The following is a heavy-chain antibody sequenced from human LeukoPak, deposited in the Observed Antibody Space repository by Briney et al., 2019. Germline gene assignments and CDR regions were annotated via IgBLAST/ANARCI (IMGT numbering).Heavy chain of an antibody. Sequence: GGSLRVSCAASGFSFSSYDMHWVRQAPGRGLEWVSGIGTAGNTYYPGSIKGRFTFSRENAKNSLFLQMNGLRVGDTAVYYCARGSYCSGGACSPVGAFDIWGQGTVVTVSS. D-gene: IGHD2-15*01. CDR3: ARGSYCSGGACSPVGAFDI. CDR2: IGTAGNT. V-gene: IGHV3-13*01. CDR1: GFSFSSYD. J-gene: IGHJ3*02.